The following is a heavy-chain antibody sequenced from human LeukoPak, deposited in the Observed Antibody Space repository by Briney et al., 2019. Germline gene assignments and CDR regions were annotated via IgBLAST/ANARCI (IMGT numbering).Heavy chain of an antibody. CDR2: IYYSGST. V-gene: IGHV4-39*01. J-gene: IGHJ4*02. CDR3: ARGWQLSDYFDY. D-gene: IGHD4-23*01. CDR1: GGSISSSSYY. Sequence: SETLSLTCTVSGGSISSSSYYWGWIRQPPGKGLEWIGTIYYSGSTYQNSSLKSRVTISRDTSKNQFSLKLSFVTAADTAVYFCARGWQLSDYFDYWGQGTLVTVSS.